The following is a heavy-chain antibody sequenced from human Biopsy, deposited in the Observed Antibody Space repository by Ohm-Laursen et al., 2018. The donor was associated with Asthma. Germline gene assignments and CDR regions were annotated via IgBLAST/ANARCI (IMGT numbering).Heavy chain of an antibody. V-gene: IGHV7-4-1*01. CDR1: GYTFNSVA. Sequence: ASVKVSCKVSGYTFNSVAVMWVRQAPGQGLEWMGWINTNSGTPTYVQGFSGRFVFSLDPSVTTAYLQIDSLRSEDTGIYYCTRAGSTFVADYWGQGTLVTVSS. CDR2: INTNSGTP. CDR3: TRAGSTFVADY. D-gene: IGHD5-12*01. J-gene: IGHJ4*01.